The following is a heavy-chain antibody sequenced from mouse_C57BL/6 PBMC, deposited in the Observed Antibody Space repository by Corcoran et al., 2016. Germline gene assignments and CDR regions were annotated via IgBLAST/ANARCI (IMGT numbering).Heavy chain of an antibody. Sequence: VLLQQSGPELVTPGSSVKISCKAPGYTFTDYYMTWLKQRHGKSLEWLGDINPNNGATSYNQKFKGKATLTVDQSSSTAYMELRSLTSEDSAVYYCAREHHKYDPARDYWGQGSAVTVSS. J-gene: IGHJ4*01. CDR2: INPNNGAT. D-gene: IGHD2-14*01. CDR1: GYTFTDYY. CDR3: AREHHKYDPARDY. V-gene: IGHV1-26*01.